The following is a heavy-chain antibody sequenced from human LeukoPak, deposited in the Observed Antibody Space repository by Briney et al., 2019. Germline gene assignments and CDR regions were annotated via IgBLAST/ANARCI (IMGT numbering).Heavy chain of an antibody. J-gene: IGHJ4*02. V-gene: IGHV4-39*01. Sequence: KPSETLSLTCPVSGYSIGGSNYYWGWVRQPPGKGLGWIGSIFYTGNIYYKSSLKSRVTVSVDTSRNQFFLNLNSVTAADTAVYYCARHSRVLTTAIPFDYWGQGTLVTVSS. CDR3: ARHSRVLTTAIPFDY. CDR2: IFYTGNI. CDR1: GYSIGGSNYY. D-gene: IGHD2-21*02.